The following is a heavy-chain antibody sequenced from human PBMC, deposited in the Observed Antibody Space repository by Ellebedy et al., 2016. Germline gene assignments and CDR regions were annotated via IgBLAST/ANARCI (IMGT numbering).Heavy chain of an antibody. CDR2: FSSTATYI. D-gene: IGHD6-19*01. J-gene: IGHJ6*02. Sequence: GGSLRLSCAASGFTFSNFAMTWVRQAPGKGLEWVSSFSSTATYIYYADSVKGRFTISRDNAKNSLYLQMTSLRTEDTAVYYCASRALAVAGPDPPRDYYYGMDVWGQGTTVTVSS. CDR1: GFTFSNFA. CDR3: ASRALAVAGPDPPRDYYYGMDV. V-gene: IGHV3-21*01.